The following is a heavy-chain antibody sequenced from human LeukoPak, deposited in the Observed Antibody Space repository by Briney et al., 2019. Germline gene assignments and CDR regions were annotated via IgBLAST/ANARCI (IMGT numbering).Heavy chain of an antibody. D-gene: IGHD3-16*01. J-gene: IGHJ3*02. CDR3: ARVLDLSKRGLDAFDI. CDR1: GGSISSYF. CDR2: VYYSGST. V-gene: IGHV4-59*01. Sequence: SETLSLTCTVSGGSISSYFWSWIRQPPGKGLEWIGYVYYSGSTNYNPSLKSRVTISVDTSKKQFSLKLSSATAADTAMYYCARVLDLSKRGLDAFDIWGQGTMVTVSS.